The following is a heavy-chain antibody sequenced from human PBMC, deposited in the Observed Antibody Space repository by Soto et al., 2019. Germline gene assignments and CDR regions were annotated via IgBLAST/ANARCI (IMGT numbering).Heavy chain of an antibody. CDR1: RFTFIDYG. J-gene: IGHJ4*02. D-gene: IGHD4-4*01. V-gene: IGHV3-30*18. CDR2: ISHGATRK. CDR3: AKDWVGGSNRYQLDY. Sequence: PWGSLRLSCAASRFTFIDYGMHFVRQSPCKGLEWVAGISHGATRKSYSDSVKGRFIISRDNSKKMLYLQLNSLRREDTAVYYCAKDWVGGSNRYQLDYWGRGTLVTVPQ.